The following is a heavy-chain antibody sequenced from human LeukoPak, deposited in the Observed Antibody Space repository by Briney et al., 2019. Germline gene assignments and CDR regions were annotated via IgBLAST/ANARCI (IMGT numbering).Heavy chain of an antibody. D-gene: IGHD2-2*01. CDR3: ARVQVPAAYDY. Sequence: GGSLRLSCAASGFTFSDYYMSWIRQAPGKGLEWVSYISSSSSYTNYPDSVKGRFTISRDNAKNSLYLQMNSLRAEDTAVYYCARVQVPAAYDYWGQGTLVTVSS. CDR2: ISSSSSYT. J-gene: IGHJ4*02. CDR1: GFTFSDYY. V-gene: IGHV3-11*06.